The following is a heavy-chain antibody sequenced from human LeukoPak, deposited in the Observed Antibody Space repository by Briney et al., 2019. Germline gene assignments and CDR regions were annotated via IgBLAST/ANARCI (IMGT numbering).Heavy chain of an antibody. V-gene: IGHV1-2*02. D-gene: IGHD3-22*01. Sequence: EASVKVSCKASGYTFTDYYISWVRQAPGHGLEWMGWIDPHSGGTKYAQKFQGRVTMTRDTSISTAYMEPSRLRSDDTAVYYCAREYYDSSGRKHAFDIWGQGTMVTVSS. CDR1: GYTFTDYY. CDR3: AREYYDSSGRKHAFDI. CDR2: IDPHSGGT. J-gene: IGHJ3*02.